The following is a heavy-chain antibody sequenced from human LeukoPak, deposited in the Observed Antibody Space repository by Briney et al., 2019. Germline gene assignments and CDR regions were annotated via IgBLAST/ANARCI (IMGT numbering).Heavy chain of an antibody. V-gene: IGHV1-8*01. CDR2: MNPDSGNT. D-gene: IGHD3-10*01. CDR1: GYSFINYD. CDR3: ARSTMGARRTNDF. J-gene: IGHJ4*02. Sequence: GASVKVSCKASGYSFINYDINWVRQATGQGLEWMGWMNPDSGNTGYAQKFQGRVTMTGDTSISTAYMELSSLNSDDTAMYYCARSTMGARRTNDFWGQGTLVTVSS.